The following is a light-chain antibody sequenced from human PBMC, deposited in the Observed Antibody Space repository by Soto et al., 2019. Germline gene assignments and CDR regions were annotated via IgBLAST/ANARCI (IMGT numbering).Light chain of an antibody. J-gene: IGLJ2*01. Sequence: QSALTQPASVSGSPGQSITISCTGTSSDVGDFDCVSWYQQHPGKAPKLMIYEVSDRPSGVSNRFSGSKSGNTASLTISGLQAEDEGDYYCCSYVGSATVVFGGGTKLTVL. CDR3: CSYVGSATVV. CDR2: EVS. V-gene: IGLV2-14*01. CDR1: SSDVGDFDC.